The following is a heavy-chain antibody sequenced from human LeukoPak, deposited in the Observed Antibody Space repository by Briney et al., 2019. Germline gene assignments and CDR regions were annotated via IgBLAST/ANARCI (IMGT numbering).Heavy chain of an antibody. J-gene: IGHJ4*02. D-gene: IGHD3-10*01. V-gene: IGHV1-2*04. CDR1: GYTFTGYY. Sequence: ASVKVSCKASGYTFTGYYMHWVRQAPGQGLEWMGWINPNSGGTNYAQKFQGWVTMTRDTSISTAYMELSRLRSDGTAVYYCARGVGELLNVLDYWGQGTLVTVSS. CDR2: INPNSGGT. CDR3: ARGVGELLNVLDY.